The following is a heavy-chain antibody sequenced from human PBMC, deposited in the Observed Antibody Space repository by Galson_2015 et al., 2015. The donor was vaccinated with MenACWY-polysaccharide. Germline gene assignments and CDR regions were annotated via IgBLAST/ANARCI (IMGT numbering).Heavy chain of an antibody. CDR3: ARGKYSYGPNWFDP. J-gene: IGHJ5*02. D-gene: IGHD5-18*01. CDR1: GFTFSSYS. CDR2: ISSSSSYI. V-gene: IGHV3-21*01. Sequence: SLRLSCAASGFTFSSYSMNWVRQAPGKGLEWVSSISSSSSYIYYADSVKGRFTISRDNAKNSLYLQMNSLRAEDTAVYYCARGKYSYGPNWFDPWGQGTLVTVSS.